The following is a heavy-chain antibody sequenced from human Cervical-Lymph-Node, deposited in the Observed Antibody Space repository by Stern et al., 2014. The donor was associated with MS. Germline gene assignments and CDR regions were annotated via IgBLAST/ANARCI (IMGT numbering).Heavy chain of an antibody. CDR3: ARDTSSPERSDW. CDR2: ITNVGST. D-gene: IGHD1-1*01. J-gene: IGHJ4*02. Sequence: EVQLLESGGGVIQPGGSLRLSCTASGFTVSRDYMTWVRQAPGKGLEWVSLITNVGSTFYTDSGKGRFTISRDDSKNTVYLHMTSLRAEDTAMYYCARDTSSPERSDWWGQGTLVTVSS. V-gene: IGHV3-53*01. CDR1: GFTVSRDY.